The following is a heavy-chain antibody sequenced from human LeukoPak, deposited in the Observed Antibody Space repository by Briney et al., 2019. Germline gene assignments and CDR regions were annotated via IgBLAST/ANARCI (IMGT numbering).Heavy chain of an antibody. V-gene: IGHV1-2*06. CDR2: INPNSGGT. CDR3: ATQVGELWLFDY. CDR1: GYTFNGYY. Sequence: GASVKVSCKASGYTFNGYYMHWVRQAPGQGLEWMGRINPNSGGTNYAQKFQGRVTMTRDTSISTAYMELSRLRSVDTAVYYCATQVGELWLFDYWGQGTLVTVSS. J-gene: IGHJ4*02. D-gene: IGHD5-18*01.